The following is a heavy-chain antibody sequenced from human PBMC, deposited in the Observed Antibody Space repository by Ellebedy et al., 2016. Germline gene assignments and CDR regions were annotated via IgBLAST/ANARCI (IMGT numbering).Heavy chain of an antibody. CDR1: GFTFSNYA. V-gene: IGHV3-23*01. Sequence: GESLKISCAASGFTFSNYAMNWVRQAPGKGLEWVSGIHGNGGDTYYADSVKGRFTIFRDNSKNTLYLQLNSLRAEDTAVYYCARDTTGDFWGQGTLVTVSS. CDR3: ARDTTGDF. D-gene: IGHD7-27*01. CDR2: IHGNGGDT. J-gene: IGHJ4*02.